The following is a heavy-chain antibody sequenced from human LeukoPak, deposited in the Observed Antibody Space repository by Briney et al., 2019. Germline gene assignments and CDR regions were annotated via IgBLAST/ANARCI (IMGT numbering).Heavy chain of an antibody. D-gene: IGHD6-19*01. CDR3: ARSIAVAGIFDY. J-gene: IGHJ4*02. CDR2: IYYSGST. CDR1: GGSISSSSYY. Sequence: SETLSLTCTVSGGSISSSSYYWGWIRQPPGKGLEWIGSIYYSGSTYYNPSLKSRVTISVDTSKNQFSLKLSSVTAADTAVYYCARSIAVAGIFDYWGQGTLVTVSS. V-gene: IGHV4-39*01.